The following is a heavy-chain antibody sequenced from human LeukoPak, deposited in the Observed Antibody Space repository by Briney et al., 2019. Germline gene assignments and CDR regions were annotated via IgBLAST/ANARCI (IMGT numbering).Heavy chain of an antibody. D-gene: IGHD6-19*01. Sequence: SETLSLTCTVSGGAISSYYWSWIRQPPGKGLEWIGSIYYSGSTNYNPSLKSRVTISVDTSKNQFSLKLSSVTAADTAVHYCARSRVAVAGGPDHAEYYYYYGMDVWGQGTTVTVSS. CDR2: IYYSGST. CDR1: GGAISSYY. CDR3: ARSRVAVAGGPDHAEYYYYYGMDV. V-gene: IGHV4-59*08. J-gene: IGHJ6*02.